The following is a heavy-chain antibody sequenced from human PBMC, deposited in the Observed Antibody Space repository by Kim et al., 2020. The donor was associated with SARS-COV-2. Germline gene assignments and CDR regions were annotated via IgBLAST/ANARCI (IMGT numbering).Heavy chain of an antibody. D-gene: IGHD2-2*01. CDR3: ARGVGKYQLPDAFDI. V-gene: IGHV4-31*03. J-gene: IGHJ3*02. CDR1: GGSISSGGYY. Sequence: SETLSLTCTVSGGSISSGGYYWSWIRQHPGKGLEWIGYIYYSGSTYYNPSLKSRVTISVDTSKNQFSLKLSSVTAADTAVYYCARGVGKYQLPDAFDIWGQGTMVTVSS. CDR2: IYYSGST.